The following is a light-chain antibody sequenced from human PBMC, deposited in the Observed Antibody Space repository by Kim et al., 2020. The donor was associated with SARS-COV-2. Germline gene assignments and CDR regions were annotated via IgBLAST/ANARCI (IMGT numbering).Light chain of an antibody. CDR1: QVISSW. CDR2: AAS. V-gene: IGKV1-12*01. CDR3: QQANSFPWT. Sequence: DIQMTQSPSSLSAAVGDRVTIPCRASQVISSWLAWYQQKPGKAPKLLIYAASSLQSGVPSRFSGSGSGTDFTLTISSLQPEDFATYYCQQANSFPWTFGQGTKVDIK. J-gene: IGKJ1*01.